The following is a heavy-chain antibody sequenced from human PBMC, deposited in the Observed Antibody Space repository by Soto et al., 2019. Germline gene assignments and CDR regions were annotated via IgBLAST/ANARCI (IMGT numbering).Heavy chain of an antibody. CDR2: IWYDGSNK. CDR3: ARGRPHYDILTGYQPLFDY. J-gene: IGHJ4*02. V-gene: IGHV3-33*01. Sequence: LRLSCAASGFTFSCYGMHWVRQAPGKGLEWVAVIWYDGSNKYYADSVKGRFTISRDNSKNTLYLQMNSLRAEDTAVYYCARGRPHYDILTGYQPLFDYWGQGTLVTVSS. D-gene: IGHD3-9*01. CDR1: GFTFSCYG.